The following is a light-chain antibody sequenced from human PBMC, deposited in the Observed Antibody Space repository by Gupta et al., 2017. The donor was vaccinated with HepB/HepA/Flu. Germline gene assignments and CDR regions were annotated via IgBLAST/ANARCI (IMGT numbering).Light chain of an antibody. CDR1: QSISNW. Sequence: DIQMTQSPSTLSASVGDRVTITCRASQSISNWLAWYQQKAGKAPKLLIYKASSLESGVPSRFSGSGSGTEFTLTISSLQPDDFATYYCQQYNSPGTFGQGTKVEIK. V-gene: IGKV1-5*03. CDR2: KAS. J-gene: IGKJ1*01. CDR3: QQYNSPGT.